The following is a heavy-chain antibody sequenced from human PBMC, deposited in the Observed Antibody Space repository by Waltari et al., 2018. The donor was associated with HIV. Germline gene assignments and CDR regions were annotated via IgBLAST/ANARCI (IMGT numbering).Heavy chain of an antibody. J-gene: IGHJ4*02. Sequence: QVQLVQSGAEVKKPGASVKVSCKASGYTFTSYGISWVRQAPGQGLEWMGWISAYNGNTDYAEKGQGRVTATTDTSTSTAYMELRSLRSDDTAVYYCARFSMVRGVFRVFDYWGQGTLVTVSS. V-gene: IGHV1-18*01. D-gene: IGHD3-10*01. CDR1: GYTFTSYG. CDR3: ARFSMVRGVFRVFDY. CDR2: ISAYNGNT.